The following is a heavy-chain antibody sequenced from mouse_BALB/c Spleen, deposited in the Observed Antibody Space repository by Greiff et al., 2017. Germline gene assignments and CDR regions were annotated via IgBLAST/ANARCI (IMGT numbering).Heavy chain of an antibody. CDR1: GYSITSDYA. D-gene: IGHD4-1*02. V-gene: IGHV3-2*02. CDR2: ISYSGST. Sequence: EVQGVESGPGLVKPSQSLSLTCTVTGYSITSDYAWNWIRQFPGNKLEWMGYISYSGSTSYNPSLKSRISITRDTSKNQFFLQLNSVTTEDTATYYCARTQLGFDYWGQGTTLTVSS. J-gene: IGHJ2*01. CDR3: ARTQLGFDY.